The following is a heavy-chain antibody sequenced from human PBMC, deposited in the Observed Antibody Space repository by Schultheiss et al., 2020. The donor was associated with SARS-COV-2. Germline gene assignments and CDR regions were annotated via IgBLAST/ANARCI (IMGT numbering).Heavy chain of an antibody. V-gene: IGHV6-1*01. CDR1: GDSVSSNSAA. CDR3: ARDLPPAGAFDI. J-gene: IGHJ3*02. Sequence: SQTLSLTCAISGDSVSSNSAAWNWIRQSPSRGLEWLGRTYYRSKWYNDYAVSVKSRITINPDTSKNQFSLKLSSVTAADTAVYYCARDLPPAGAFDIWGQGTMVTVSS. CDR2: TYYRSKWYN.